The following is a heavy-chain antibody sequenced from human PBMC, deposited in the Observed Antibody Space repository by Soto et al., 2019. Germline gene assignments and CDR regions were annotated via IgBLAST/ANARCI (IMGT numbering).Heavy chain of an antibody. J-gene: IGHJ6*02. V-gene: IGHV1-69*01. CDR2: IRPIFGTA. CDR1: GGTFSSYD. D-gene: IGHD4-17*01. CDR3: ARDTHYGDYSGYDGMDV. Sequence: QVQLVQSGAEVKKPGSSVKVSCKASGGTFSSYDISWVRQAPGQGLEWVGGIRPIFGTANYVQKFQGRVTITADESKSTAYMDLSSLRSEDTDVYYCARDTHYGDYSGYDGMDVWGQGTTVTVSS.